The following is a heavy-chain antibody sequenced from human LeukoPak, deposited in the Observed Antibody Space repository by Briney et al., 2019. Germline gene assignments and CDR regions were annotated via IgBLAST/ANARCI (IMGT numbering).Heavy chain of an antibody. V-gene: IGHV4-34*01. CDR1: GGSFCGYY. CDR3: ARFRVEMATEPKRYFDC. D-gene: IGHD5-24*01. CDR2: INHSGST. J-gene: IGHJ4*02. Sequence: SETLSLTCAVYGGSFCGYYWSWLRQPPGKGLECSGEINHSGSTNYNPSLKSRVTISVDTSKTQFSLKLSAVTAEDTAVYYCARFRVEMATEPKRYFDCWGQGNLVTVSS.